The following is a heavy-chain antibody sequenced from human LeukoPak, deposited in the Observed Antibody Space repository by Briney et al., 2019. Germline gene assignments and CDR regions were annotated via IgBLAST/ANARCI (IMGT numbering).Heavy chain of an antibody. Sequence: SETLSLTCAVYGGSFSGYYWSWIRQPPGKGLEWIGEINHSGSTNYNPSLKSRVTISVDTSKNQFSLKLSSVTAADTAVCYCARQYRRDSSGRYRSAWYFDLWGRGTLVTVSS. J-gene: IGHJ2*01. V-gene: IGHV4-34*01. CDR2: INHSGST. CDR1: GGSFSGYY. CDR3: ARQYRRDSSGRYRSAWYFDL. D-gene: IGHD6-19*01.